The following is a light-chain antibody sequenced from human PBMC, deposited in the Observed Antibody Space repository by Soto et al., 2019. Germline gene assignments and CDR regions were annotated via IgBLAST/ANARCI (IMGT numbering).Light chain of an antibody. Sequence: QSALTQPRSVSGSPGQSVTISCSGTSSDVGGYEYVSWYQQHPGKAPRLLIYHVGQRPSGVPDRFSGSKSGTTASLTISGLQADDEAEYYCQSADSSGTYVVFGGGTKVTVL. V-gene: IGLV2-11*01. CDR1: SSDVGGYEY. J-gene: IGLJ2*01. CDR2: HVG. CDR3: QSADSSGTYVV.